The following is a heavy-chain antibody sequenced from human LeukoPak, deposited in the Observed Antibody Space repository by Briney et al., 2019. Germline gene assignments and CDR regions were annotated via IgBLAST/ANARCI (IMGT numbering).Heavy chain of an antibody. J-gene: IGHJ3*02. CDR3: ARETAQDAFDI. CDR2: IYYSGST. CDR1: GGSFSGYY. Sequence: PSETLSLTCAVYGGSFSGYYWSWIRQPPGKGLEWIGYIYYSGSTNYNPSLKSRVTISVDTSKNQFSLKLSSVTAADTAAYYCARETAQDAFDIWGQGTMVTVSS. D-gene: IGHD6-25*01. V-gene: IGHV4-59*01.